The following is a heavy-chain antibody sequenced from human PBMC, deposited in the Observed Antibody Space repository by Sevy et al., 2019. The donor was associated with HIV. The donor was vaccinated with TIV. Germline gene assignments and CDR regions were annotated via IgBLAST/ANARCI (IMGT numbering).Heavy chain of an antibody. Sequence: SETLSLTCAVSGYSISSGYYWGWIRQPPGKGLEWIGSIYHSGSTYYNPSLKSRVTISVDTSKNQFALKLSPVTAADTAVYYCARLRRDDFWSGYHPDFDYWGQGTLVTVSS. CDR2: IYHSGST. CDR1: GYSISSGYY. V-gene: IGHV4-38-2*01. D-gene: IGHD3-3*01. J-gene: IGHJ4*02. CDR3: ARLRRDDFWSGYHPDFDY.